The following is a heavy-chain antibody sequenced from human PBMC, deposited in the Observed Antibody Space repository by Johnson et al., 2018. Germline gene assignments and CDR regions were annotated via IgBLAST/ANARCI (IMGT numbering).Heavy chain of an antibody. Sequence: QVQLVQSGAEVKKPGSSVKVSCKASGGTFSSYAISWVRQAPGQGLEWMGGIIPIFGTANYAQKFQGRVTITADESTSTAYMELSSLRSEDTAVYYCAGGSEVRGVILSIHAFDIWGQGTMVTVSS. CDR2: IIPIFGTA. CDR3: AGGSEVRGVILSIHAFDI. D-gene: IGHD3-10*01. J-gene: IGHJ3*02. V-gene: IGHV1-69*01. CDR1: GGTFSSYA.